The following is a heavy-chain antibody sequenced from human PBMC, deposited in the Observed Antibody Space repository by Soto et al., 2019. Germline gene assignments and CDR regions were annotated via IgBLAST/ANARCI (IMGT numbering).Heavy chain of an antibody. CDR2: INPRSGVT. CDR3: TRDLKLGDSNPDYYGMDN. V-gene: IGHV1-2*04. D-gene: IGHD2-21*02. Sequence: GASVYVSCKASLYTFTGCYMHWLRQAPRQGLQAMECINPRSGVTHYALKFQRWVTRSRDTSMSTAYMELSRRRSDCTAVYYCTRDLKLGDSNPDYYGMDNW. J-gene: IGHJ6*01. CDR1: LYTFTGCY.